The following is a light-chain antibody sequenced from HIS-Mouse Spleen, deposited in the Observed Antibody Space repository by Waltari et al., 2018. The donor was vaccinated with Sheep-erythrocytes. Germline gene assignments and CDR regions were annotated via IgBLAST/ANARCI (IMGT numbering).Light chain of an antibody. J-gene: IGLJ3*02. Sequence: QSALTQPRSVSGSPGQSVTISCTGTSSDVGGYNYVSWYQQHPGKAPKLMIYDVSKRPSGVPDRFSGSKSGNTASLTISGLQAEDEADYYCCSYAGSYTCWVFGGGTK. CDR1: SSDVGGYNY. V-gene: IGLV2-11*01. CDR3: CSYAGSYTCWV. CDR2: DVS.